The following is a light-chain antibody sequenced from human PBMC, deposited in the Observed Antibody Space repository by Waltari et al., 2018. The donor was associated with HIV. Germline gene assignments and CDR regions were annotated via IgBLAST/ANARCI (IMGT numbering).Light chain of an antibody. Sequence: QSFLTQPPSASGTPGRRVVIPCSGNTSTVGSNPVNWYRQVPGTAPRLLMFSNNQRPSGVTDRFSGSKSGTSASLAIKGLQSEDEADYYCAARDDSLNVWVFGGGTKLTVL. CDR3: AARDDSLNVWV. CDR1: TSTVGSNP. V-gene: IGLV1-44*01. J-gene: IGLJ3*02. CDR2: SNN.